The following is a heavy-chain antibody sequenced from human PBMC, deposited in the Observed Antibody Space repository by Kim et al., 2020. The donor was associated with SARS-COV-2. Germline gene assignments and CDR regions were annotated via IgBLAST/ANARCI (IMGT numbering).Heavy chain of an antibody. V-gene: IGHV3-23*01. CDR3: AKARGARPSVYYFDY. CDR2: ISYSGDST. Sequence: SLRLSCAASGFTFSGCAMSWVRQAPGKGLEWVSGISYSGDSTYYADSVKGRFTISRDTSKNTLYLQVNSLRAEDTAVYYCAKARGARPSVYYFDYWGQGTLVTVSS. CDR1: GFTFSGCA. D-gene: IGHD6-6*01. J-gene: IGHJ4*02.